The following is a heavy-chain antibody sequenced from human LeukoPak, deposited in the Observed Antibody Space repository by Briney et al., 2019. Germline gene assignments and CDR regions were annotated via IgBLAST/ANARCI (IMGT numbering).Heavy chain of an antibody. D-gene: IGHD5-24*01. J-gene: IGHJ4*02. CDR3: ARGNFRRDGYNFDY. CDR1: GFTFSDYG. Sequence: PGGSLRLSCAVSGFTFSDYGMHWVRQAPGKGLEWVAVIWYDGTNKYYADTVEGRFTISRDNSKNTLYLQMNSLRAEDTAVFYCARGNFRRDGYNFDYWGQGTLVTVSS. CDR2: IWYDGTNK. V-gene: IGHV3-33*01.